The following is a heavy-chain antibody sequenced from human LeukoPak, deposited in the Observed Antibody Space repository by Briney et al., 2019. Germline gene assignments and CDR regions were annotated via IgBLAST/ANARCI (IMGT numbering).Heavy chain of an antibody. V-gene: IGHV3-66*02. CDR1: GFTVSSNY. J-gene: IGHJ6*03. CDR2: IYSGGST. D-gene: IGHD2-15*01. CDR3: ASPRVVVGYYMDV. Sequence: GGSLRLSCAASGFTVSSNYMSWVRQAPGKGLEWVSVIYSGGSTYYADSVKGRFTISRDKSKNTLYLQMNSLRAEDTAVYYCASPRVVVGYYMDVWGKGTTVTVSS.